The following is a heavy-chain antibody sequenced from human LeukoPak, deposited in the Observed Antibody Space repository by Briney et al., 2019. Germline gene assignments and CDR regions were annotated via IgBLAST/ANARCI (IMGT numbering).Heavy chain of an antibody. J-gene: IGHJ3*02. CDR2: ISASGST. V-gene: IGHV4-59*01. Sequence: PSETLSLTCTVSGGSISNYFWSWIRQSPGKGLEWIGYISASGSTNYNPSLKSRITISRDPSKNQISLEMKSVTAADTAVYYCARDRSGSYYTFDIWGQGTMVTVSS. CDR1: GGSISNYF. CDR3: ARDRSGSYYTFDI. D-gene: IGHD1-26*01.